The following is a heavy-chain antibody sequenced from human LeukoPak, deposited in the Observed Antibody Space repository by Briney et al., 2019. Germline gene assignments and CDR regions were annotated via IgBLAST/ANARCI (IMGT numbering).Heavy chain of an antibody. V-gene: IGHV3-23*01. Sequence: TGGSLRLSCAASGFTFSSYAMSWVRQAPGKGLEWVSAISGSGGSTYYADSVKGRFTISRDNSKNTLYLQMNSLRAEDTAVYYCARGKTMVYCGGDCYRFDNWGQGTLVTVSS. D-gene: IGHD2-21*02. J-gene: IGHJ4*02. CDR1: GFTFSSYA. CDR3: ARGKTMVYCGGDCYRFDN. CDR2: ISGSGGST.